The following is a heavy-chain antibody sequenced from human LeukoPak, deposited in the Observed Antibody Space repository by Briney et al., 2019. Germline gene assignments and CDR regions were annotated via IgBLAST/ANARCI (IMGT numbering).Heavy chain of an antibody. V-gene: IGHV3-21*01. Sequence: GGALRLSCAASGFTFSSYSMNWVRQAPGKGLEWVSFISSSTSYISYADSVKGRFTISRDNAKSSLWLQMNSLRAEDTAVYYCARATNGRFDIWGQGTMVTVSS. CDR1: GFTFSSYS. CDR3: ARATNGRFDI. J-gene: IGHJ3*02. CDR2: ISSSTSYI. D-gene: IGHD2-8*01.